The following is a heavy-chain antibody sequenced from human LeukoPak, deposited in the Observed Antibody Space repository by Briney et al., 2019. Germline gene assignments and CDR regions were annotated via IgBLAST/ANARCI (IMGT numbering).Heavy chain of an antibody. D-gene: IGHD3-10*01. V-gene: IGHV1-24*01. J-gene: IGHJ6*02. Sequence: ASVKVSCKVSGYTLSGLSMHWVRQAPGKGLEWMGGFDPEDGETIYAQKYQGRVTMTEDTSTDTGYMELSSLRFEDTAVYYCATDQRGAGLGFVYGSGSFNGLDVWGQGITVTVSS. CDR2: FDPEDGET. CDR3: ATDQRGAGLGFVYGSGSFNGLDV. CDR1: GYTLSGLS.